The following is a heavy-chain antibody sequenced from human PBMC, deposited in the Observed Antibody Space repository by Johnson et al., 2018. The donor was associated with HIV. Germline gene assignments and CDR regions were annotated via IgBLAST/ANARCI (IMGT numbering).Heavy chain of an antibody. D-gene: IGHD1-26*01. CDR3: ARARGWEYAFDL. CDR1: GFTFSNYW. V-gene: IGHV3-74*02. J-gene: IGHJ3*01. Sequence: VQLVESGGGLVQPGGSLRLSCGGSGFTFSNYWVQWVRQAPGKGLVWVSRINGDGSRTSYADSVKGRLTISRDNSKNSLFLQMNSLRAEDTAVYYCARARGWEYAFDLWGQGTMVTVSS. CDR2: INGDGSRT.